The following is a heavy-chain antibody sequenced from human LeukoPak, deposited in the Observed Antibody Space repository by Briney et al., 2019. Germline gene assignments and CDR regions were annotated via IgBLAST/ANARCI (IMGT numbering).Heavy chain of an antibody. CDR1: GGSISSSSYY. V-gene: IGHV4-39*01. Sequence: SETLSLTCTVSGGSISSSSYYWGWIRQPPGKGLEWIGSIYYSGSTYYNPSLKSRVTISVDTSKNQFSLKLSSVTAADTAVYYCARRRIQLWPPRFDYWGQGTLVTVSS. D-gene: IGHD5-18*01. CDR2: IYYSGST. J-gene: IGHJ4*02. CDR3: ARRRIQLWPPRFDY.